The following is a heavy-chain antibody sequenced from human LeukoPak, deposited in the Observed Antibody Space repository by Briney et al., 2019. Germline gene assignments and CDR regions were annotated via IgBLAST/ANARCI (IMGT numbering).Heavy chain of an antibody. CDR2: IYDSGST. CDR1: GGSIRSSYYY. Sequence: KDSETLSLTCTVSGGSIRSSYYYWGWIRQPPGKGLEWIGSIYDSGSTYYNPSLKSRVTISVDTSKNQLSLKLTSATAADTSVYYCARHSGLRSPFDPWGQGTLVTVSS. V-gene: IGHV4-39*01. CDR3: ARHSGLRSPFDP. J-gene: IGHJ5*02. D-gene: IGHD3-3*01.